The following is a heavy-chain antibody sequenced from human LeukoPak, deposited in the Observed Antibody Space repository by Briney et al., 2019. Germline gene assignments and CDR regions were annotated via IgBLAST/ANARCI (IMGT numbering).Heavy chain of an antibody. J-gene: IGHJ4*02. D-gene: IGHD1-26*01. V-gene: IGHV4-30-2*02. CDR1: GGSISSGGYS. CDR2: IYHSGST. Sequence: RTSETLSLTCAVSGGSISSGGYSWSWIRQPPGKGLEWIGYIYHSGSTYYNPSLKSRVTISVDTSKNQFSLKLSSVTAADTAVYYCATYTTHIDYWGQGTLVTVSS. CDR3: ATYTTHIDY.